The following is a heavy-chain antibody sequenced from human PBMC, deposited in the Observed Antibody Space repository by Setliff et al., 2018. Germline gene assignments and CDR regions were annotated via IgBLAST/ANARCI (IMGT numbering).Heavy chain of an antibody. CDR1: GGSINSGVYY. V-gene: IGHV4-39*01. Sequence: PSETLSLTCTVSGGSINSGVYYWGWIRQPPGKGLEWIGRIYHGGDTYYNASLKSRLTISVDTAQNQFSLRLTSVTAADTAVYYCARTGTYRYFDYWGQGALVTVSS. CDR2: IYHGGDT. J-gene: IGHJ4*02. CDR3: ARTGTYRYFDY. D-gene: IGHD1-1*01.